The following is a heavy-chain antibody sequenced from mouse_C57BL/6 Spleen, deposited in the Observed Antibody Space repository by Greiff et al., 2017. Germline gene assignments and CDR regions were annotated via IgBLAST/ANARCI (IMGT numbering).Heavy chain of an antibody. D-gene: IGHD4-1*01. CDR2: IYPGDGDT. Sequence: VQLQQSGPELVKPGASVKISCKASGYAFSSSWMNWVKQRPGKGLEWIGRIYPGDGDTNYNGKFKGKATLTADKSSSTAYMQLSSLTSEDSAVYFCARELVAFDYWGQGTTLTVSS. CDR3: ARELVAFDY. J-gene: IGHJ2*01. V-gene: IGHV1-82*01. CDR1: GYAFSSSW.